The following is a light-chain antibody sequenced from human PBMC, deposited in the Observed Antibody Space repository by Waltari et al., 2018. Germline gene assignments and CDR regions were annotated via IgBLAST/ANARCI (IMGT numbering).Light chain of an antibody. Sequence: QSALTQPASVSGSPGQSITISCTGTSSDVGGYNYVSWYQQHPGKAPKFMIYDVSQRPSGVSNRFSGSKSGNTASLTISGLQAEDEADYYCSSYTSNNIWVFG. CDR3: SSYTSNNIWV. CDR2: DVS. V-gene: IGLV2-14*01. CDR1: SSDVGGYNY. J-gene: IGLJ3*02.